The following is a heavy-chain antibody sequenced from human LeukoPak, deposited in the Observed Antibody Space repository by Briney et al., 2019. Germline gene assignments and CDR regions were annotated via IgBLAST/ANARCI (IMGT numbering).Heavy chain of an antibody. CDR1: GFTFSSYG. D-gene: IGHD5-12*01. CDR3: AKGGGYEAQYYYYYLDV. CDR2: IRYDGSNK. J-gene: IGHJ6*03. V-gene: IGHV3-30*02. Sequence: GGSLRLSCAASGFTFSSYGMHWVRQAPGKGLELGAFIRYDGSNKYYADSVKRRFTISRDNSKNTLYLQMESLRAEDTAVYYCAKGGGYEAQYYYYYLDVWGKGTTVTISS.